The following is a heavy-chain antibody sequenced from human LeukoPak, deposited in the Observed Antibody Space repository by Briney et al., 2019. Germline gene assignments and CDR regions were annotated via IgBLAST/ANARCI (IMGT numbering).Heavy chain of an antibody. CDR2: ISSSGSIK. Sequence: GGSLRLSCTASGFAFNSYDMNWVRQAPGKGLEWVSYISSSGSIKHYADSVKGRFTISRDNAKNSLYLQMNSLRAEDTAVYYCARARYTSGWETLDYWGQGTLVTVSS. CDR1: GFAFNSYD. J-gene: IGHJ4*02. CDR3: ARARYTSGWETLDY. V-gene: IGHV3-48*03. D-gene: IGHD6-19*01.